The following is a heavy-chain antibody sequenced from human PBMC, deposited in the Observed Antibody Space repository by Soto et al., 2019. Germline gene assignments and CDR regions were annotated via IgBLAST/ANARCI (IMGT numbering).Heavy chain of an antibody. V-gene: IGHV2-5*02. J-gene: IGHJ1*01. D-gene: IGHD3-10*01. CDR1: GFSLNTGGVT. CDR3: AQSPAPRVYFQH. Sequence: YGPTLVNPTQTLTLTCVFSGFSLNTGGVTVGWIRQPPGKALEWVALIYWDDGKRYSPSLKSRLTITKETSRNQVVLTMTNVDPEDTATYFCAQSPAPRVYFQHRGEGTLVTVSS. CDR2: IYWDDGK.